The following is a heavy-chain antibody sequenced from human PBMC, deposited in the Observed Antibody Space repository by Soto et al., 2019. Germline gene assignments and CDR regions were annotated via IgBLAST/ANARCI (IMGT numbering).Heavy chain of an antibody. CDR3: VRDLRLAAAGSEYFPH. CDR2: ISSSSSTI. CDR1: GFTLSSYS. Sequence: PVGSLRISCAASGFTLSSYSMNWVRQAPGKGLEWVSYISSSSSTIYYADSVKGRFTISRDNAKNSLYLQMNSLRAEDTAVYYCVRDLRLAAAGSEYFPHWRPGT. J-gene: IGHJ1*01. D-gene: IGHD6-13*01. V-gene: IGHV3-48*01.